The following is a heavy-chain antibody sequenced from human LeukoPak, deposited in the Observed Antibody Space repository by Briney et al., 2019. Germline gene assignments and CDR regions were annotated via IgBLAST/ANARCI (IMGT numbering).Heavy chain of an antibody. CDR1: GFTFSSYA. V-gene: IGHV3-23*01. J-gene: IGHJ4*02. D-gene: IGHD6-19*01. CDR2: ISGSGGST. CDR3: AKDGIAVAGTAHYY. Sequence: GGSLRLSCAASGFTFSSYAISWVRQAPGKGLEWVSAISGSGGSTYYADSVKGRFTISRDNSKNTLYLQMNSLRAEDTAVYYCAKDGIAVAGTAHYYWGQGTLVTVSS.